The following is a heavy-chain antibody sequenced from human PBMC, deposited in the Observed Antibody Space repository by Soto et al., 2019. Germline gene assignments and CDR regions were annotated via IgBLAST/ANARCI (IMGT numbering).Heavy chain of an antibody. CDR2: ISYDGSNK. CDR1: GFTFSSYA. CDR3: ARDGLGDYYGSGSGAFDI. J-gene: IGHJ3*02. Sequence: GGSLRLSCAASGFTFSSYAMHWVRQAPGKGLEWVAVISYDGSNKYYADSVKGRFTISRDNSKNTLYLQMNSLRAEDTAVYYCARDGLGDYYGSGSGAFDIWGQGTMVTVSS. D-gene: IGHD3-10*01. V-gene: IGHV3-30-3*01.